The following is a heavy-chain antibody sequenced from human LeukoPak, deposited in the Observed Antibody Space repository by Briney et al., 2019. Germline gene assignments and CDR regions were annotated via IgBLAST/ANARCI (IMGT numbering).Heavy chain of an antibody. CDR1: GFTFSGFA. V-gene: IGHV3-23*01. Sequence: GGSLRLSCAASGFTFSGFAMSWVRRTPGKGLEWVSGISGSGDNTLYADSVKGRFTISRDNSKNTLYLQMNSLRAEDTAVYYCARDGTSPMDVWGKGTTVTVSS. D-gene: IGHD2-2*01. J-gene: IGHJ6*03. CDR2: ISGSGDNT. CDR3: ARDGTSPMDV.